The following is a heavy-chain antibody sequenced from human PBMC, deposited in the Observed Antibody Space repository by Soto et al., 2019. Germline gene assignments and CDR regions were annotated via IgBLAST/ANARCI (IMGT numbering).Heavy chain of an antibody. V-gene: IGHV1-2*04. J-gene: IGHJ3*02. Sequence: ASVKVSCKAFGYTFTDYYMHWVRQAPGQGLEWMGWIDPNSGDTNYAQKFQGWVTMTRDTSISTAYMELSRLRSDDTAVYYCARDSRLRFLEWLPPNDAFDIWGQGTMVTVSS. D-gene: IGHD3-3*01. CDR2: IDPNSGDT. CDR3: ARDSRLRFLEWLPPNDAFDI. CDR1: GYTFTDYY.